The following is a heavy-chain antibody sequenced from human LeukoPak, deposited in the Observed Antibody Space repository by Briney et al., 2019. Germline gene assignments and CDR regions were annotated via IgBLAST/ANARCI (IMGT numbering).Heavy chain of an antibody. CDR1: GYTFTSYY. CDR2: INPSGGST. D-gene: IGHD6-19*01. CDR3: ARDPSRGAVAGYAEYFQH. J-gene: IGHJ1*01. Sequence: GASVKVSCKASGYTFTSYYMHWVRQAPGQGLEWMGIINPSGGSTSYAQKFQGRVTMTRDTSTSTVYMELSSLRSEDTAVYYCARDPSRGAVAGYAEYFQHWGQGTLVTVSS. V-gene: IGHV1-46*01.